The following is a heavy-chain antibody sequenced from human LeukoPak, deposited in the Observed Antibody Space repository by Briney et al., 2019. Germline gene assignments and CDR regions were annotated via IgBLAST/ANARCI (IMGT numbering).Heavy chain of an antibody. CDR2: ISGSGGST. J-gene: IGHJ5*02. V-gene: IGHV3-23*01. D-gene: IGHD3-3*01. CDR1: GFTFSSYA. CDR3: AKDLTDYDFWSGYTTLYNWFDP. Sequence: GGSLRLSCAASGFTFSSYAMSRVRQAPGKGLEWVSAISGSGGSTYYADSVKGRFTISRDNSKNTLYLQMNSLRAEDTAVYYCAKDLTDYDFWSGYTTLYNWFDPWGQGTLVTVSS.